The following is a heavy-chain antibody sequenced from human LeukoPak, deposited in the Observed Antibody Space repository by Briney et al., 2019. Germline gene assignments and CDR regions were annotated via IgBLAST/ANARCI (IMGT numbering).Heavy chain of an antibody. Sequence: PGGSLRLSCAASGFTFSNSAMNWVRQAPGKGLEWVSSISSSSSYIYYADSVKGRFTISRDNAKNSLYLQMNSLRAEDTAVYYCARDSGYSSSYFDYWGQGTLVTVSS. D-gene: IGHD6-6*01. CDR3: ARDSGYSSSYFDY. J-gene: IGHJ4*02. CDR2: ISSSSSYI. V-gene: IGHV3-21*01. CDR1: GFTFSNSA.